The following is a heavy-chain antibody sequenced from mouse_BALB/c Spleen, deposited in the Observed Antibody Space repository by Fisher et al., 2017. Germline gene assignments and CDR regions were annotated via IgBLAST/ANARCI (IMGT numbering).Heavy chain of an antibody. CDR3: ARDLRRWNAMDY. V-gene: IGHV7-3*02. Sequence: RFTISRDNSQSILYLQMNTLRAEDSATYYCARDLRRWNAMDYWGQGTSVTVSS. D-gene: IGHD2-12*01. J-gene: IGHJ4*01.